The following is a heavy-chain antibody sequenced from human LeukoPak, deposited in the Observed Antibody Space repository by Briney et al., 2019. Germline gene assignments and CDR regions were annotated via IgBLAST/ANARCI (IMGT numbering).Heavy chain of an antibody. J-gene: IGHJ4*02. V-gene: IGHV1-69*02. CDR1: GGTFSSYT. CDR3: ARVPYYYDSSGYYDLDY. D-gene: IGHD3-22*01. CDR2: IIPILGIA. Sequence: ASVKVSCKASGGTFSSYTISWVRQAPGQGLEWMGRIIPILGIANYAQKFQGRVTITADKSTSTAYMELSSLRSEDTAVYYCARVPYYYDSSGYYDLDYWGQRTLVTVSS.